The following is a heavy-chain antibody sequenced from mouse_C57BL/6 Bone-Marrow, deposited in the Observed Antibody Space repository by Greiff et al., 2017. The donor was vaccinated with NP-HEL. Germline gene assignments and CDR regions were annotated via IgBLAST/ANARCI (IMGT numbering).Heavy chain of an antibody. V-gene: IGHV1-55*01. D-gene: IGHD1-1*01. CDR2: IYPGRGST. J-gene: IGHJ3*01. CDR3: ARNYYGSSYGFAY. CDR1: GYTFNSYW. Sequence: QVQLQQPGAELLKPGASVQMSCKASGYTFNSYWITWVTPRPGPGPEWVGEIYPGRGSTNYNEKFKSKATLTVDTSSSTAYMQLSSLTSEDSAVYYCARNYYGSSYGFAYWGQGTLVTVSA.